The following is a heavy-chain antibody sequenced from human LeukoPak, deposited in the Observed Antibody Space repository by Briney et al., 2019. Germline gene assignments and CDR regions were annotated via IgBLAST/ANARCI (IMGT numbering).Heavy chain of an antibody. Sequence: ASVKVSCKTSGYTFTAYYIHWVRQAPGQGLEWMGWINPNSGGTNYAQKFQGRVTMTRDTSISTAYMELTRLRSDDTAVYCCASWYNSNWYHYWGQGTLVTVSS. J-gene: IGHJ4*02. V-gene: IGHV1-2*02. CDR1: GYTFTAYY. D-gene: IGHD6-13*01. CDR2: INPNSGGT. CDR3: ASWYNSNWYHY.